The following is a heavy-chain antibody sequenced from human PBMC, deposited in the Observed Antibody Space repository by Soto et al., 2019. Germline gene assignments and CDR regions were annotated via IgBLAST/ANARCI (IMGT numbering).Heavy chain of an antibody. Sequence: SETLSLTCTVSGGSISSYYWSWIRQPPGKGLEWIGYIYYSGSTYYNPSLKSRVTISVDTSKNQFSLKLSSVTAADTAVYYCARNSYDFWSGYYPFDYWGQGTLVTVSS. J-gene: IGHJ4*02. V-gene: IGHV4-59*08. CDR2: IYYSGST. CDR3: ARNSYDFWSGYYPFDY. CDR1: GGSISSYY. D-gene: IGHD3-3*01.